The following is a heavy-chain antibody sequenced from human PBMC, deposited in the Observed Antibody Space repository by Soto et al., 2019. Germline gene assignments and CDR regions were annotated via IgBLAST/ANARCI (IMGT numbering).Heavy chain of an antibody. D-gene: IGHD6-13*01. CDR2: INTSGVNR. Sequence: GGSLSLSCAASGFTFSSYAMTWVRQAPGKGLECVSTINTSGVNRHYVVSVKGRFSVSRDNSRNTLSLQMNSLRAEDTAVYYCTKDWQHDSWGQGTLVTVSS. J-gene: IGHJ5*01. CDR1: GFTFSSYA. V-gene: IGHV3-23*01. CDR3: TKDWQHDS.